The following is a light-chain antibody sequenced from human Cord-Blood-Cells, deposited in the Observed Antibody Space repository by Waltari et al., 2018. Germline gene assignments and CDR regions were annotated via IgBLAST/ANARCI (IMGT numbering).Light chain of an antibody. J-gene: IGLJ3*02. CDR1: SGSIASHY. CDR2: EDN. Sequence: FMLTQPHSVSQSPGKTVTISCTRSSGSIASHYLPWYQQRPGSAPTTVIYEDNQRPSGVPDRFSGSIDSSSNSASLTISGLKTEDEADYYCQSYDSSNQVFGGGTKLTVL. CDR3: QSYDSSNQV. V-gene: IGLV6-57*03.